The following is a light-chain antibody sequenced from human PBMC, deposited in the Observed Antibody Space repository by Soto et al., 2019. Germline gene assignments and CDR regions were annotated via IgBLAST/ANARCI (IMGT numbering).Light chain of an antibody. J-gene: IGKJ1*01. Sequence: DIQMTQSPSSLSASVGDRVTITCQASQGIGNDLGWYQQKPGSAPKRLIYAASSLQSGVPSRFSGSGSGTEFTLTISCLQPEDFATYYCLQHNNYPRTFGQGTKVEIK. CDR1: QGIGND. V-gene: IGKV1-17*01. CDR2: AAS. CDR3: LQHNNYPRT.